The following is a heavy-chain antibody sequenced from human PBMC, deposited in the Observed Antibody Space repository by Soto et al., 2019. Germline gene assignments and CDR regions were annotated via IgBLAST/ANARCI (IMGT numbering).Heavy chain of an antibody. CDR2: ISSSSSYT. CDR1: GFTFSDYY. CDR3: ARDKKGATMVYYYYGMDV. Sequence: LRLSCAASGFTFSDYYMSWIRQAPGKGLEWVSYISSSSSYTNYADSVKGRFTISRDNAKNSLYLQMNSLRAEDTAVYYCARDKKGATMVYYYYGMDVWGQGTTVTVSS. J-gene: IGHJ6*02. V-gene: IGHV3-11*06. D-gene: IGHD1-26*01.